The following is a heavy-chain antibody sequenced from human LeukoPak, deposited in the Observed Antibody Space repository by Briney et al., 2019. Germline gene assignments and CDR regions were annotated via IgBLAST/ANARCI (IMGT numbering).Heavy chain of an antibody. CDR1: GXTFSTYG. CDR2: IWYDGSNE. D-gene: IGHD4-17*01. Sequence: SGRSLRLSCAASGXTFSTYGMHWVRQAPGKGLEWVAVIWYDGSNEYYPDSVKGRFTISRDNSKNTLYLQMNSLRAEDTAVYYCARAYGDYFDHWGQGTLVTVSS. J-gene: IGHJ4*02. V-gene: IGHV3-33*01. CDR3: ARAYGDYFDH.